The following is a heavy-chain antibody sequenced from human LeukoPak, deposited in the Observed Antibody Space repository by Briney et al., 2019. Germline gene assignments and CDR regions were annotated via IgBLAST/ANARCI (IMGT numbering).Heavy chain of an antibody. V-gene: IGHV3-7*01. J-gene: IGHJ4*02. Sequence: GGSLRLSCAASGFTFSSYWMSWVRQAPGKGLEWVANIKQDGSEKYYVDSVKGRFTISRDNAKNSLYLQMNSLRAEDTAVYYCARSRGGYSYGYSPFDYWGQGTLVTVSS. CDR2: IKQDGSEK. CDR1: GFTFSSYW. D-gene: IGHD5-18*01. CDR3: ARSRGGYSYGYSPFDY.